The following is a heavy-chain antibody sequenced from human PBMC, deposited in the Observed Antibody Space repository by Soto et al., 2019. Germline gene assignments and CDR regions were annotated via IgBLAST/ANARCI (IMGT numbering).Heavy chain of an antibody. V-gene: IGHV4-31*03. CDR1: GGSISSGGYY. Sequence: QVQLQESGPGLVKPSQTLSLTCTVSGGSISSGGYYWSWIRQHPGKGLEWIGYIYYSGSTYYNPYLKSRVTISVDTSKNQFSLKLSSVTAADTAVYYCARVSDYYDSSAMGPFSFDYWGQGTLVTVSS. J-gene: IGHJ4*02. D-gene: IGHD3-22*01. CDR3: ARVSDYYDSSAMGPFSFDY. CDR2: IYYSGST.